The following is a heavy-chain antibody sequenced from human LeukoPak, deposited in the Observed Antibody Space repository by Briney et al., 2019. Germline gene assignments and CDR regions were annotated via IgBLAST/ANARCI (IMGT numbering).Heavy chain of an antibody. J-gene: IGHJ3*02. CDR2: INPNSGGT. CDR1: GYIFTGYY. D-gene: IGHD4-17*01. Sequence: ASVKVSCKASGYIFTGYYMHWVRQAPGQGLEWMGWINPNSGGTNYAQKFQGRVTMTRDTSISTAYMELSRLRSDDTAVYYCAPLDGDRSPFDIWGQGTMVTVSS. CDR3: APLDGDRSPFDI. V-gene: IGHV1-2*02.